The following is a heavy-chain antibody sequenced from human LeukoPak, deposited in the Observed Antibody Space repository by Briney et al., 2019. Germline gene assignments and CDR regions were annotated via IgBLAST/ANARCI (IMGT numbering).Heavy chain of an antibody. CDR3: AREVKGYYYDSSGYIDY. Sequence: ASVKVSCKASGYTFTSYYMHWVRRAPGQGLEWMGIINPSGGSTSYAQKFQGRVTMTRDTSTSTVYMELSSLRSEDTAVYYCAREVKGYYYDSSGYIDYWGQGTLVTVSS. CDR2: INPSGGST. D-gene: IGHD3-22*01. CDR1: GYTFTSYY. J-gene: IGHJ4*02. V-gene: IGHV1-46*01.